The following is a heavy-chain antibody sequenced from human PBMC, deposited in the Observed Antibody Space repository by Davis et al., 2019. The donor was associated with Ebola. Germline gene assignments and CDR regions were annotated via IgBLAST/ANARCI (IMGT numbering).Heavy chain of an antibody. CDR2: INPNSGGT. Sequence: ASVKVSCKASGGTFSSYAISWVRQAPGQGLEWMGWINPNSGGTNYAQKFQGRVTMTRDTSISTAYMELSRLRSDDTAVYYCAREETYYDFWSGYYKAVYYYYGMDVWGQGTTVTVSS. D-gene: IGHD3-3*01. CDR3: AREETYYDFWSGYYKAVYYYYGMDV. V-gene: IGHV1-2*02. CDR1: GGTFSSYA. J-gene: IGHJ6*02.